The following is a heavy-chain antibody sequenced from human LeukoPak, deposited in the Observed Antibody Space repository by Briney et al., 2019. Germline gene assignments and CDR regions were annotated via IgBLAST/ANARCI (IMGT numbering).Heavy chain of an antibody. J-gene: IGHJ5*02. Sequence: ASVKVSCKASGYTFGIYGISWVRQAPGQGLEWMAWISPYDGDTNYAQQFEGRVTMTTETSTNTAYMELRSLRSDDTAIYYCARDYCTRGGDCYKEDLFDPWGQGTLVTVSA. CDR3: ARDYCTRGGDCYKEDLFDP. CDR2: ISPYDGDT. V-gene: IGHV1-18*01. D-gene: IGHD2-21*02. CDR1: GYTFGIYG.